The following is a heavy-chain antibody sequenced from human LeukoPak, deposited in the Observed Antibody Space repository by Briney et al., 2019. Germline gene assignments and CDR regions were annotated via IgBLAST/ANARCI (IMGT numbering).Heavy chain of an antibody. CDR1: GFTVSSNY. CDR3: ARDFDTFGDAFDI. CDR2: IYSGGST. D-gene: IGHD3-16*01. J-gene: IGHJ3*02. Sequence: GGSLRLSCAASGFTVSSNYMSWVSQAPGKGLEWVSVIYSGGSTYYADSVKGRFTISRDNSKNTLYLQMNSLRAEDTAVYYCARDFDTFGDAFDIWGQGTMVTVSS. V-gene: IGHV3-66*01.